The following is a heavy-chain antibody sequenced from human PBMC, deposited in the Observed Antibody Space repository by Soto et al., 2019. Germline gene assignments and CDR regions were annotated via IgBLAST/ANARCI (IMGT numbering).Heavy chain of an antibody. CDR1: GYAFTGYY. J-gene: IGHJ4*02. CDR2: INPSGGST. D-gene: IGHD3-16*02. CDR3: ARAMDYVWGSYRSPYFDY. V-gene: IGHV1-46*03. Sequence: ASVKVSCKASGYAFTGYYMHWVRQAPGQGLEWMGIINPSGGSTSYAQKFQGRVTMTRDTSTSTVYMELSSLRSEDTAVYYCARAMDYVWGSYRSPYFDYWGQGTLVTVSS.